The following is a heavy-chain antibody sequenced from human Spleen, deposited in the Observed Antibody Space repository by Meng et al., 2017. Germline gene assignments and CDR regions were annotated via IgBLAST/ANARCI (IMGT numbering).Heavy chain of an antibody. Sequence: SETLSLTCVVSGGSFSDYYWSWIRQPPGKGLEWIGEINHSGSTNYNPSLKSRVTISVDTSKNQFSLKLSSVTAADTAVYYCARYRGPPSLRLYGSGRYWYFDLWGRGTLVTVSS. J-gene: IGHJ2*01. CDR3: ARYRGPPSLRLYGSGRYWYFDL. CDR2: INHSGST. D-gene: IGHD3-10*01. CDR1: GGSFSDYY. V-gene: IGHV4-34*01.